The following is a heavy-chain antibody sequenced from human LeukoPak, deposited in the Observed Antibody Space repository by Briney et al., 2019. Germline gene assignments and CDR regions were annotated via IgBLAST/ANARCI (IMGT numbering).Heavy chain of an antibody. J-gene: IGHJ4*02. D-gene: IGHD5-18*01. Sequence: GASVKVSCTVSGYTLTELSMHWVRQAPVKGLEWMGGFDPEDGETIYAQKFQGRVTMTEDTSTDTAYMELSSLRSEDTAVYYCATDALLRYSYGPRLDYWGQGTLVTVSS. CDR2: FDPEDGET. CDR3: ATDALLRYSYGPRLDY. CDR1: GYTLTELS. V-gene: IGHV1-24*01.